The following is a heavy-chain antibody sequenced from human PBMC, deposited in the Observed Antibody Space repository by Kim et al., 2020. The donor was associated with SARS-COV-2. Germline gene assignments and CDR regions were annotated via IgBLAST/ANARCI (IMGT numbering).Heavy chain of an antibody. J-gene: IGHJ4*02. CDR2: MNPNSGNT. Sequence: ASVKVSCKASGYTFTSYDINWVRQATGQGLEWMGWMNPNSGNTGYAQKFQGRVTMTRNTSISTAYMELSSLRSEDTAVYYCAAGYSSSWYLGSPLDYWGQGTLVTVSS. CDR1: GYTFTSYD. CDR3: AAGYSSSWYLGSPLDY. V-gene: IGHV1-8*01. D-gene: IGHD6-13*01.